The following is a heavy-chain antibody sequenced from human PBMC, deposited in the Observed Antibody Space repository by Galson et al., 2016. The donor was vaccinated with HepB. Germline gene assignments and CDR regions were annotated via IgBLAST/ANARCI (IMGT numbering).Heavy chain of an antibody. CDR1: GFIVSSHY. Sequence: SLRLSCAASGFIVSSHYMNWVRQAPGKGLEWVSIIYSGGATYYADSVKGRFTISRDNSQNTVFLQMNSLRGDDTAVYYCAIVPVDREYYDWGQGTLVTVSS. D-gene: IGHD2-2*01. V-gene: IGHV3-53*01. CDR3: AIVPVDREYYD. J-gene: IGHJ1*01. CDR2: IYSGGAT.